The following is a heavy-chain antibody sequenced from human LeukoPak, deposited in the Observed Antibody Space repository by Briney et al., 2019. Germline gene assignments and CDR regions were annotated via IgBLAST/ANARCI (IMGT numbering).Heavy chain of an antibody. CDR2: IIPIFGTA. J-gene: IGHJ4*02. V-gene: IGHV1-69*06. D-gene: IGHD3-22*01. CDR3: ARDYYDSSGPAY. CDR1: GGTFSSYA. Sequence: ASVTVSCKASGGTFSSYAISWVRQAPGQGLEWMGRIIPIFGTANYAQKFQGRVTITADKSTSTAYMGLSSLRSEDTAAYYCARDYYDSSGPAYWGQGTLVTVSS.